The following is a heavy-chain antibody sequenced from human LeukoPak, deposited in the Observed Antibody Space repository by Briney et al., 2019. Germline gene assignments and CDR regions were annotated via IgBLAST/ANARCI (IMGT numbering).Heavy chain of an antibody. CDR2: ISTSGST. V-gene: IGHV3-48*03. J-gene: IGHJ4*02. CDR1: GFTLSSYE. CDR3: ARDSELTGDRTEY. Sequence: GGSLRLPCAASGFTLSSYEMNWVRQAPGKGLEWVSYISTSGSTLYADSVKGRFTISRDDAKNSLYLQMNSLRAEDTAVYYCARDSELTGDRTEYWGQGTLVTVSS. D-gene: IGHD1-7*01.